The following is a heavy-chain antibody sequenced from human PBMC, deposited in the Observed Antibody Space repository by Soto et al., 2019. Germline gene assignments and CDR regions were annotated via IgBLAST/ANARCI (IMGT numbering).Heavy chain of an antibody. J-gene: IGHJ4*02. CDR2: IWFDGSKQ. CDR3: SIDHSVGVCYSDPDCDY. Sequence: QVQLVESGGGVVQPGRSLRLSCVASGFSFTTYGLHWVRQAPGKGLEWVAVIWFDGSKQYYADSVKGRFTVSRGNSKNSVSLGMTRLRLEDTAGYYLSIDHSVGVCYSDPDCDYRGQGTLVTVSS. CDR1: GFSFTTYG. V-gene: IGHV3-33*01. D-gene: IGHD2-21*02.